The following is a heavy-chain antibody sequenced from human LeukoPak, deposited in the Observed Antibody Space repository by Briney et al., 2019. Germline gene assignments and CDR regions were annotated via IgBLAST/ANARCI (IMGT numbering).Heavy chain of an antibody. J-gene: IGHJ4*02. V-gene: IGHV3-48*01. Sequence: GGSLRLSCAASGFTFGSYNMNWVRQAPGKGLEWVSYISGSASTIYYADSVKGRFTISKDNAKNSLYLQMNSLRAENTALYYCAKDYRNWGQGTLVTVSS. CDR1: GFTFGSYN. CDR3: AKDYRN. CDR2: ISGSASTI. D-gene: IGHD4-11*01.